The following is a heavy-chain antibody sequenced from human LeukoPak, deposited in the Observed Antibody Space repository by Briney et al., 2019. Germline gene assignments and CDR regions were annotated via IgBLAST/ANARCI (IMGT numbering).Heavy chain of an antibody. V-gene: IGHV1-69*13. J-gene: IGHJ3*02. D-gene: IGHD1-7*01. CDR2: IIPIFGTA. CDR1: GGTFSSYA. Sequence: ASVKVSCKASGGTFSSYAISWVRQAPGQGLEWMGGIIPIFGTANYAQKFQGRVTITADESTSTAYMELSSLRSEDTAVYYCARFVVELRQDDAFDIWGQGTMVTVSS. CDR3: ARFVVELRQDDAFDI.